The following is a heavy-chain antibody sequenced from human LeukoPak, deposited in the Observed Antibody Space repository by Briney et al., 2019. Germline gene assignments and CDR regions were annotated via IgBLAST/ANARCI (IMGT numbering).Heavy chain of an antibody. D-gene: IGHD3-10*01. CDR1: GGSFSGYY. CDR2: INHSGST. Sequence: SETLSLTCAVYGGSFSGYYWSWIRQPPGKGLEWIGEINHSGSTNYNPSLKSRVTISVDTSKNQFSLKLSSVTAADTAVYYCARGYYLNWFDPWGQGTLVTVSS. J-gene: IGHJ5*02. V-gene: IGHV4-34*01. CDR3: ARGYYLNWFDP.